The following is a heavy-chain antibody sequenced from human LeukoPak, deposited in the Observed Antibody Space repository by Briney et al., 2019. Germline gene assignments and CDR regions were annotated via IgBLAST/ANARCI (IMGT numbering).Heavy chain of an antibody. J-gene: IGHJ4*02. Sequence: PSGSLRLSCAVSGFGVSSNHVAWVRQAPGKGLEWVSVRQPGNVSYYADSVKGRFTTSADTSKNTLYLQMNNLRSEDTALYYCARERDYDTYFDYWGQETLVTVSS. D-gene: IGHD3-22*01. CDR3: ARERDYDTYFDY. CDR2: RQPGNVS. CDR1: GFGVSSNH. V-gene: IGHV3-53*01.